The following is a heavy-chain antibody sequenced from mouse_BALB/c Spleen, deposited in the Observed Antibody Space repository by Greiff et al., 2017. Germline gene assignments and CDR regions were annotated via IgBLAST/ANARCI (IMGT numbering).Heavy chain of an antibody. V-gene: IGHV5-6-5*01. CDR3: AREGVPGWDLDV. Sequence: DVKVVESGGGLVKPGGSLKLSCAASGFTFSSYAMSWVRQTPEKRLEWVASISSGGSTYYPDSVKGRFTISRDNARNILYLQMSSLRSEDTAMYYCAREGVPGWDLDVWGAGTTVTVSS. J-gene: IGHJ1*01. CDR1: GFTFSSYA. CDR2: ISSGGST.